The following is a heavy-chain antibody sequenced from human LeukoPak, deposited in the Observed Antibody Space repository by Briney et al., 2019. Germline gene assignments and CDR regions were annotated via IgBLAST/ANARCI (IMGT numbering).Heavy chain of an antibody. CDR1: GYTFTSYG. CDR2: ISAYNGNT. J-gene: IGHJ5*02. D-gene: IGHD6-13*01. Sequence: GASVKVSCKASGYTFTSYGISWVRQAPGQGLEWMGWISAYNGNTNYAQKLQGRVTMTTDTSMSTAYMELRSLRSDDTAVYYCARLGVLYSSSWYGWFDPWGQGTLVTVSS. V-gene: IGHV1-18*01. CDR3: ARLGVLYSSSWYGWFDP.